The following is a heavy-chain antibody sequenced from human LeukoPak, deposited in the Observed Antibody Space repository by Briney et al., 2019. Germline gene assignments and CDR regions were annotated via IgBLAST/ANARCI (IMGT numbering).Heavy chain of an antibody. CDR3: ARVQWGSLVAIDY. Sequence: GGSLRLSCAASGFTFSSYWMHWVRHAPGKGLVWVSRIDNYGSSPSYADSVKGRFTISRDNAKNTLYLQMNSLRAEDTAVYYCARVQWGSLVAIDYWGQGTLVTVSS. V-gene: IGHV3-74*01. J-gene: IGHJ4*02. D-gene: IGHD5-12*01. CDR1: GFTFSSYW. CDR2: IDNYGSSP.